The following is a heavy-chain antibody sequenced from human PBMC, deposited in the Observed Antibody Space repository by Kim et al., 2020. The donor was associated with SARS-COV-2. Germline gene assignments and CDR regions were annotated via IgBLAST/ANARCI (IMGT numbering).Heavy chain of an antibody. V-gene: IGHV3-7*01. Sequence: GGSLRLSCAASGFTFSSHWMSWVRQAPGKGLEWVANIKPDGSEKYYVDSVKGRFTISRDNAKNSLYMQMNSLRAEDTAVYYCASRRGEGRWGQGTLVTVSS. CDR1: GFTFSSHW. D-gene: IGHD3-10*01. CDR3: ASRRGEGR. CDR2: IKPDGSEK. J-gene: IGHJ4*02.